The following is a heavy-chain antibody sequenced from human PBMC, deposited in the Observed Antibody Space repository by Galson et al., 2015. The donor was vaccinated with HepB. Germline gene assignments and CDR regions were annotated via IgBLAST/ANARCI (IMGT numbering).Heavy chain of an antibody. D-gene: IGHD3-16*02. J-gene: IGHJ3*02. CDR1: GFTFSSYA. CDR2: ISGGGGRT. Sequence: SLRLSCAASGFTFSSYAMSWVRQSPGEGLEWVSAISGGGGRTYYADCVKGRFTISRDDSKNTLYLQMNSLRVEDTAVYYCARKASPYRGFDIWGQGTMVTVSS. V-gene: IGHV3-23*01. CDR3: ARKASPYRGFDI.